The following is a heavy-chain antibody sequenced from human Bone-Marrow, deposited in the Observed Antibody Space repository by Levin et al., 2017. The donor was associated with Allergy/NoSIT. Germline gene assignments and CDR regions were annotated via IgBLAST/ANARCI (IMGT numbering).Heavy chain of an antibody. CDR1: GFAFQIFA. V-gene: IGHV3-30*04. CDR3: ARDLESSGWGAFDL. CDR2: ISFDGAST. J-gene: IGHJ3*01. Sequence: GGSLRLSCAASGFAFQIFALHWVRQAPGKGLEWLGYISFDGASTYYADFVKGRFTISRDNSKKTVDLQMSSLRADDTAVYYCARDLESSGWGAFDLWGQGTVVSVSS. D-gene: IGHD3-22*01.